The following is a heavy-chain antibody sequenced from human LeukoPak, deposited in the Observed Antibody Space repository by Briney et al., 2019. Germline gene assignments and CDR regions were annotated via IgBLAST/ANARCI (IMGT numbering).Heavy chain of an antibody. J-gene: IGHJ4*02. D-gene: IGHD3-16*01. V-gene: IGHV4-59*01. CDR1: GGSISSYY. CDR3: ARARDRGSFSRVFDF. Sequence: SETLSLTCTVSGGSISSYYWNWVRQPPGKGLEWIGYIYYSGSTTYNPSLKSRVTISLDTSKNQFSLMLSSVTAADTAVYYSARARDRGSFSRVFDFWGQGTLVTVSS. CDR2: IYYSGST.